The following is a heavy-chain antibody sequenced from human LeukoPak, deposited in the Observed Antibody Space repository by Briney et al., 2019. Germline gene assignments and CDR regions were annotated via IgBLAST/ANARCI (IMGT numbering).Heavy chain of an antibody. Sequence: KPSETLSLTCAVYGGSFTGYYWSWFRQPPGKGLEWIREINHSGSTNYNPSLKSRVTISVDTSKNQFSLKPCSVTAADTAVYICAIRAVVIMVSDYWGQGTLVTVSS. CDR1: GGSFTGYY. J-gene: IGHJ4*02. V-gene: IGHV4-34*01. CDR3: AIRAVVIMVSDY. CDR2: INHSGST. D-gene: IGHD3-3*01.